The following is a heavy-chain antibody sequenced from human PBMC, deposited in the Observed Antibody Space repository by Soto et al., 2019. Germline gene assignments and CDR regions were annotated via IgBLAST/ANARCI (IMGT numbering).Heavy chain of an antibody. CDR3: AHRLSGYNFFDY. CDR2: IYWDDDK. CDR1: GFSLTTGVVG. D-gene: IGHD3-9*01. J-gene: IGHJ4*02. Sequence: QITLKESGPTLVKPTQTLTLTCTFSGFSLTTGVVGVGWIRQPPGKALEWLALIYWDDDKRYRPSLKSRLTITKNPSKNQVVLTMSNMDPVDTATYYCAHRLSGYNFFDYWGQGTLVTVSS. V-gene: IGHV2-5*02.